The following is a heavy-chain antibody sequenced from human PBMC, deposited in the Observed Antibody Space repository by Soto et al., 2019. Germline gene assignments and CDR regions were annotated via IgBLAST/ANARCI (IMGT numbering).Heavy chain of an antibody. CDR1: GFAFSTYA. Sequence: EVQLLESGGGLVQPGGSLRLSCAASGFAFSTYAMNWVRQAPGKGLEWVSGIVDSGGRTFYADSVKGRFTISRDNSKNTLYLEMNSLRAEDTAIYYCSPGPAASSYYDTDVWGQGTTVTVSS. J-gene: IGHJ6*02. V-gene: IGHV3-23*01. CDR3: SPGPAASSYYDTDV. CDR2: IVDSGGRT. D-gene: IGHD2-2*01.